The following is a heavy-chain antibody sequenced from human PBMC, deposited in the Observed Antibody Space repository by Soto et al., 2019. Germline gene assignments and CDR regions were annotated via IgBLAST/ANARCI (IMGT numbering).Heavy chain of an antibody. CDR3: AREVTVASYSFDF. Sequence: QVQLVQSGAEVKRPGSSVKVSCKASGGTFNNYALSWVRQAPGQGLEWMGGIIPIFNSANYAQKFQGRVTSTADDSTSTAYMELRSLRPGDTAVYYCAREVTVASYSFDFWGQGTLVTVSS. V-gene: IGHV1-69*01. CDR2: IIPIFNSA. CDR1: GGTFNNYA. D-gene: IGHD5-12*01. J-gene: IGHJ4*02.